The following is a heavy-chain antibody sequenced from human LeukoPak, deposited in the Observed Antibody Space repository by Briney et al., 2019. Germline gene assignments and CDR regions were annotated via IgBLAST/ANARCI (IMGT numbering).Heavy chain of an antibody. J-gene: IGHJ5*02. Sequence: GGSLRLSCAASGFTFSDYYMSWIRQAPGKGLEGVSYISSSGSTIYYADSVKGRFTISRDNAKNSLYLQMNSLRAEDTAVYYCAREKYQLLINWFDPWGQGTLVTVSS. CDR2: ISSSGSTI. CDR3: AREKYQLLINWFDP. D-gene: IGHD2-2*01. V-gene: IGHV3-11*04. CDR1: GFTFSDYY.